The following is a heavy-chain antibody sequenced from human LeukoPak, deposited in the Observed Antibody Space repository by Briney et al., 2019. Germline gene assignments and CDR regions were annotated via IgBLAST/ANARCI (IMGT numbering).Heavy chain of an antibody. J-gene: IGHJ4*02. Sequence: PGGSLRLSCAASGFTFSSYSMNWVRQAPGKGLEWVSSISSSSSYIYYADSVKGRFTISRGNAKNSLYLQMNSLRAEDTAVYYCARDSHWAFDYWGQGTLVTVSS. CDR3: ARDSHWAFDY. D-gene: IGHD7-27*01. V-gene: IGHV3-21*01. CDR1: GFTFSSYS. CDR2: ISSSSSYI.